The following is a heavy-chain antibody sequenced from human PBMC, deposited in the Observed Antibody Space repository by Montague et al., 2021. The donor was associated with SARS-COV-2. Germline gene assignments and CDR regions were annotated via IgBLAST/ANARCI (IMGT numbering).Heavy chain of an antibody. CDR2: IYHTWST. V-gene: IGHV4-4*09. CDR3: AGVSSTALRGVITTSGYCALDD. CDR1: GGSLRHSY. J-gene: IGHJ6*02. D-gene: IGHD3-10*01. Sequence: SETLSLTCSVSGGSLRHSYWTWIRKAPERGLEWIGYIYHTWSTNYNSALPSRITISVYTAKNQYYLGLTSVSAADTAVYYCAGVSSTALRGVITTSGYCALDDWGPGTTVSVSS.